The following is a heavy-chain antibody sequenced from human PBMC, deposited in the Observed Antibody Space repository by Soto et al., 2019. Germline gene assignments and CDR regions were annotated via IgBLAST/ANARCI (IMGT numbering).Heavy chain of an antibody. CDR2: ISSSSSYI. J-gene: IGHJ4*02. CDR1: GFTFSSYS. V-gene: IGHV3-21*01. Sequence: EVQLVESGGGLVKPGGSLRLSCAASGFTFSSYSMNWVCQAPGKGLEWVSSISSSSSYIYYADSVKGRFTISRDNAKNSLYLQMNSLRAEDTAVYYCARERMDYYDSSGYYPDYWGQGTLVTVSS. D-gene: IGHD3-22*01. CDR3: ARERMDYYDSSGYYPDY.